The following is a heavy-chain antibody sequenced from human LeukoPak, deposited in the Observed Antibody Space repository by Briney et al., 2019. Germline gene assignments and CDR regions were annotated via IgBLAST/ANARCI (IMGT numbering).Heavy chain of an antibody. CDR3: AREELSGSSPCCFSGLGY. D-gene: IGHD2-2*01. CDR2: INPNSGGT. CDR1: GYTFTDFY. V-gene: IGHV1-2*02. J-gene: IGHJ4*02. Sequence: GASVKVSCKAFGYTFTDFYMHWGRQAPGQGLEWMGWINPNSGGTNYAQKFQGRVTMTRDTSISTAYMELSRLKSDDTAVYYCAREELSGSSPCCFSGLGYWGQGTLVTVSS.